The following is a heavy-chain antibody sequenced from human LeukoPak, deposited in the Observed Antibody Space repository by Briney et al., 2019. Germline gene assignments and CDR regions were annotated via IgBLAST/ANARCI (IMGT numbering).Heavy chain of an antibody. CDR2: INPNSGGT. CDR1: GYTFTGYY. V-gene: IGHV1-2*02. J-gene: IGHJ4*02. D-gene: IGHD6-13*01. Sequence: VASVKVSCKASGYTFTGYYMHWVRQAPGQGLEWMGWINPNSGGTNYAQKFQGRVTMTRDKSISTAYMELSRLRSDDTAVYYCARDWDSSSWGALDYWGQGTLVTVSS. CDR3: ARDWDSSSWGALDY.